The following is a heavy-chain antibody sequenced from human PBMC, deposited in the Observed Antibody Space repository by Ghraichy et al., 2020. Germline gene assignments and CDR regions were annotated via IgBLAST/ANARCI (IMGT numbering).Heavy chain of an antibody. D-gene: IGHD1-1*01. CDR3: AKVFRNVNDASDV. CDR1: GFTFSNYA. J-gene: IGHJ3*01. V-gene: IGHV3-23*01. CDR2: ISETDGHT. Sequence: GGSLRLSCAASGFTFSNYAMSWVRQAPGKGLEWVSIISETDGHTYYADSVKGRFTISRDNSKNTLSLQMNSLRAEDTAIYYCAKVFRNVNDASDVWGQGTMVTVSS.